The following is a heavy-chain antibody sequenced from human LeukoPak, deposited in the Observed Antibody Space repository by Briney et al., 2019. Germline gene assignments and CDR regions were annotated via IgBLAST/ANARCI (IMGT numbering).Heavy chain of an antibody. CDR2: ISSSSSYT. V-gene: IGHV3-11*06. Sequence: PGGSLRLSCAASGFTSSDYYMSWIRQAPGKGLEWVSYISSSSSYTNYADSVKGRFTISRDNAKNSLYLQMNSLRAEDTAVYYCARDEPNLYSGSLGWGQGTLVTVSS. J-gene: IGHJ4*02. CDR3: ARDEPNLYSGSLG. CDR1: GFTSSDYY. D-gene: IGHD1-26*01.